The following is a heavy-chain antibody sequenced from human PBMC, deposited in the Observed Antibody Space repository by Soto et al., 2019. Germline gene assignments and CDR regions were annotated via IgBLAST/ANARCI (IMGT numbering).Heavy chain of an antibody. D-gene: IGHD2-2*01. J-gene: IGHJ6*02. Sequence: QVQLVQSGAEVKKPGSSVKVSCKASGGTFSSYAISWVRQAPGQGLEWMGGIIPIFGTANYAQKFQGRVTITADESTSTAYMELSSLRSEDTAVYYCAREDIVLVPAALYYYYGMDVWGQGTTVTVSS. CDR3: AREDIVLVPAALYYYYGMDV. V-gene: IGHV1-69*12. CDR1: GGTFSSYA. CDR2: IIPIFGTA.